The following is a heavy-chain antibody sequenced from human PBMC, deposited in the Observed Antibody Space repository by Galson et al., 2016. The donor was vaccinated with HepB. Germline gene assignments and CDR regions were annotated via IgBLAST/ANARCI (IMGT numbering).Heavy chain of an antibody. D-gene: IGHD4-17*01. CDR2: IYQSGTT. J-gene: IGHJ4*02. CDR3: ASKSTVLDY. V-gene: IGHV4-4*02. CDR1: GHSISSAYW. Sequence: SETLSLTCVVSGHSISSAYWWSWVRQPPGKGLEWIGEIYQSGTTNYNPPLEGRVTISVDKAKNQFSLSLTSLTAADTAVYYCASKSTVLDYRGQGTLATVSS.